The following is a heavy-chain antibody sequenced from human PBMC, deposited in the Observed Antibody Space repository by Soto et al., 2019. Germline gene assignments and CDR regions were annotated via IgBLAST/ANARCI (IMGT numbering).Heavy chain of an antibody. CDR3: ARGDCTGAYCYSWPFNYGVNV. D-gene: IGHD2-15*01. V-gene: IGHV3-33*08. CDR1: GFTFNTYG. Sequence: QVQLVESGGGVVQPGGSLRLSCTTSGFTFNTYGMYWVRQAPGKGLEWVAIIWYDGSNKYYGDSVKGRFTISRDNSKNTLYLQMNSLRPEDTALYYCARGDCTGAYCYSWPFNYGVNVWGQGTTVTVSS. CDR2: IWYDGSNK. J-gene: IGHJ6*02.